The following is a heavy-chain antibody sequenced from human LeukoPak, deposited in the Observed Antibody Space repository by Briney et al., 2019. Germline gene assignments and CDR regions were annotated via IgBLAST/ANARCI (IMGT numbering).Heavy chain of an antibody. J-gene: IGHJ3*02. CDR3: ARDFSHYDFWSGYSLFDAFDI. CDR1: GFTFSSYS. Sequence: PGGSLRLSCAASGFTFSSYSMNWVRQAPGKGLEWVSSISISSSYIYYADSVKGRFTVSRDNAKNSLYLQMNSLRAEDTAVYYCARDFSHYDFWSGYSLFDAFDIWGQGTMVTVSS. CDR2: ISISSSYI. V-gene: IGHV3-21*01. D-gene: IGHD3-3*01.